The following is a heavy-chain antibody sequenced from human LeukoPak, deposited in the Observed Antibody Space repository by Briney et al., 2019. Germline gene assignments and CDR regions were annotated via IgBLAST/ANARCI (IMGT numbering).Heavy chain of an antibody. CDR1: GFTFSNYY. V-gene: IGHV3-11*01. Sequence: PGGSLRLSCAASGFTFSNYYMSWIRQAPGKGLEWVSYISSSAITMYYADSVKGRFTISRDNAKNSLYLQMNSLRAEDAAVYYCARANNWNYPHYFDYWGQGALVTVSS. J-gene: IGHJ4*02. D-gene: IGHD1-7*01. CDR3: ARANNWNYPHYFDY. CDR2: ISSSAITM.